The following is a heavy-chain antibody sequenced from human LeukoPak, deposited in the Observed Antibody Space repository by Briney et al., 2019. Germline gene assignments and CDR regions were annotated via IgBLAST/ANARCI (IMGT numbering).Heavy chain of an antibody. CDR1: GFTFSSYA. Sequence: PGGSLRLSCAASGFTFSSYAMSWVRQAPGKGLEWVSAISGSGGSTYYADSVKGRFTISRDNSKNTLYLQMNSLRAEDTAVYYCAKGRVPAARSNYYYYMDVWGKGTTVTVSS. CDR3: AKGRVPAARSNYYYYMDV. D-gene: IGHD2-2*01. J-gene: IGHJ6*03. CDR2: ISGSGGST. V-gene: IGHV3-23*01.